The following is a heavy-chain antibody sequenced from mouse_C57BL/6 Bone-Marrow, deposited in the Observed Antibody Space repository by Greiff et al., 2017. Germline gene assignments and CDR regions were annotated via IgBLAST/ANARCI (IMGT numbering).Heavy chain of an antibody. V-gene: IGHV1-62-2*01. CDR1: GYTFTEYT. D-gene: IGHD3-3*01. Sequence: QVQLQQSGAELVKPGASVKLSCKASGYTFTEYTIHWVKQRSGQGLEWIGWFYPGSGSIKYNEKFKDKATLTADKSSSTAYMELRSLTSEDSAVYVCGRHEGKGDGDYWGQGTTLTGSS. CDR2: FYPGSGSI. CDR3: GRHEGKGDGDY. J-gene: IGHJ2*01.